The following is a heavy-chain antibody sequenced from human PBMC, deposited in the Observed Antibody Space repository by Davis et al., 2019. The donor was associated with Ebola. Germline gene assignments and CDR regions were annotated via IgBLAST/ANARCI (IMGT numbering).Heavy chain of an antibody. Sequence: GESLKISCAASGFTFSSYWMSWVRQAPGKGLEWVANIKQDGSEKYYVDSVKGRFTISRDNAKNSLYLQMNSLRAEDTAVYYCARARAYSYGSDFDYWGQGTLVTVSS. D-gene: IGHD5-12*01. J-gene: IGHJ4*02. CDR2: IKQDGSEK. CDR3: ARARAYSYGSDFDY. CDR1: GFTFSSYW. V-gene: IGHV3-7*01.